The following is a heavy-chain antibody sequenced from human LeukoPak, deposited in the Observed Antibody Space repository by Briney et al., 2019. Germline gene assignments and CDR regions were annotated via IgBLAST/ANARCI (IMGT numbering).Heavy chain of an antibody. D-gene: IGHD2-2*02. CDR2: MSSSSSYI. Sequence: GGSLRLSCAASGFTFSSYSMNWVRQAPGKGLEWVSSMSSSSSYIYYADSVKGRFTISRDNAKNSLYLQMNSLRAEDTAVYYCAREPDIVVVPAAIPDYWGQGTLVTVSS. CDR1: GFTFSSYS. J-gene: IGHJ4*02. CDR3: AREPDIVVVPAAIPDY. V-gene: IGHV3-21*01.